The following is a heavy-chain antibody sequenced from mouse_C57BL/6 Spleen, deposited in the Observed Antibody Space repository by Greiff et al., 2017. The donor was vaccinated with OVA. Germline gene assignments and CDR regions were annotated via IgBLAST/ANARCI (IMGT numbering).Heavy chain of an antibody. D-gene: IGHD4-1*01. V-gene: IGHV5-16*01. CDR1: GFTFSDYY. J-gene: IGHJ1*03. CDR2: INYDGSST. Sequence: EVKLVESEGGLVQPGSSMKLSCTASGFTFSDYYMAWVRQVPEKGLEWVANINYDGSSTYYLDSLKSRFIISRDNAKNILYLQMSSLKSEDTATYYCARGFLTGPWYFDVWGTGTTVTVSS. CDR3: ARGFLTGPWYFDV.